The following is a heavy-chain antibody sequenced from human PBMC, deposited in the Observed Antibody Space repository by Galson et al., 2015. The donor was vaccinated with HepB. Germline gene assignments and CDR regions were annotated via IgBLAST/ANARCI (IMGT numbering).Heavy chain of an antibody. CDR3: ARGTSSSSWQYYYYYMDV. D-gene: IGHD6-13*01. J-gene: IGHJ6*03. Sequence: SVKVSCKASGYTFTSYDINWVRQATGQGLEWMGWMNPNSGNTGYAQKFQGRVTMTRNTSISTAYMELSSLRSEDTAVYYCARGTSSSSWQYYYYYMDVWGKGTTVTVSS. CDR2: MNPNSGNT. CDR1: GYTFTSYD. V-gene: IGHV1-8*01.